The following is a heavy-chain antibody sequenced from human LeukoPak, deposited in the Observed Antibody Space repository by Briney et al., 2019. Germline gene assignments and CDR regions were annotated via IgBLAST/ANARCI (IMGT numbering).Heavy chain of an antibody. CDR2: IKSDGSTT. D-gene: IGHD5-18*01. CDR1: GFTFSSYW. J-gene: IGHJ4*02. Sequence: GGSLRLSCAASGFTFSSYWMHWVRQASGKGLVWVSRIKSDGSTTTYADSVKGRFTISRDNAKNTLYLQTNSLRAEDTAVYYCARVVDTHFDYWGQGTLATVSS. CDR3: ARVVDTHFDY. V-gene: IGHV3-74*01.